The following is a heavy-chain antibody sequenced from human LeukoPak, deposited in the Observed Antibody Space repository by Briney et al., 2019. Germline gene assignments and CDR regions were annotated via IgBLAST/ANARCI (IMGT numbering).Heavy chain of an antibody. CDR3: ARSRVGIVVVPAATYGMDV. D-gene: IGHD2-2*01. J-gene: IGHJ6*02. CDR1: GGSFSGYY. V-gene: IGHV4-34*01. CDR2: INHSGST. Sequence: SETLSLTCAVYGGSFSGYYWSWIRQPPGKGLEWIGEINHSGSTNYNPSLKSRVTISVDMSKNQFSLKLSSVTAADTAVYYCARSRVGIVVVPAATYGMDVWGQGTTVTVSS.